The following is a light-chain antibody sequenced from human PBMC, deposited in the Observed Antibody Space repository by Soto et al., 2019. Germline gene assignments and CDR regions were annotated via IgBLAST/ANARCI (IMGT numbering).Light chain of an antibody. V-gene: IGKV1-27*01. CDR2: AAY. J-gene: IGKJ4*01. Sequence: DIQMTQAPSSLSASVGDRVTITCRARQDISTYLAWYQQEPGKVPKLLISAAYTLQSGVPPRFSGSGSGTDFTLTISSLQPEAVATYYCQKYDNAPLTFGGGTKVEIK. CDR1: QDISTY. CDR3: QKYDNAPLT.